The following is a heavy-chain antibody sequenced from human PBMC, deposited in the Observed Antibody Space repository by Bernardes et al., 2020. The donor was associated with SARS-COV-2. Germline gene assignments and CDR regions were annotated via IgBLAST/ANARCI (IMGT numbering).Heavy chain of an antibody. V-gene: IGHV3-7*03. CDR3: TSGFIVTPKGGFDI. CDR1: GFSFKDYR. CDR2: IMENGRFK. D-gene: IGHD1-26*01. Sequence: GGSLRLSCVASGFSFKDYRMSWVRQAPGKGLEWVCKIMENGRFKNYMDSVKGRFTISRDNTKNSLYLQMSSLGVEDTAVYHCTSGFIVTPKGGFDIWGQGKMVTVSS. J-gene: IGHJ3*02.